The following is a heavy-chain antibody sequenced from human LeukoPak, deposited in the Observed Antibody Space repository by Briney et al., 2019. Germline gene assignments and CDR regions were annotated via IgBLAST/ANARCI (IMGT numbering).Heavy chain of an antibody. CDR1: GYSFTGYY. Sequence: ASVKVSCKASGYSFTGYYMHWVRQAPGQGLEWMGWINPYSGGTNYAQKFQGRVTMTRDTSISTAYMELSRLRSDDTAVYYCARDSYDSSGNYLDYWGQGTLVTVSS. CDR2: INPYSGGT. V-gene: IGHV1-2*02. J-gene: IGHJ4*02. D-gene: IGHD3-22*01. CDR3: ARDSYDSSGNYLDY.